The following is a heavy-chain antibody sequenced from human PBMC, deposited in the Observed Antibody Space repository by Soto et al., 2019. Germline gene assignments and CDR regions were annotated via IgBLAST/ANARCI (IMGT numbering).Heavy chain of an antibody. CDR3: ARWSYLDY. CDR2: ISGSDGKT. CDR1: GFSFGSYA. Sequence: GESLKISCAASGFSFGSYALSWVRQAPGKGLEWVSTISGSDGKTFYADSVKGRFSISRDTSQNTLYLQMNSLRADDTAIYYCARWSYLDYWGQGTRVTVSS. D-gene: IGHD3-3*01. V-gene: IGHV3-23*01. J-gene: IGHJ4*02.